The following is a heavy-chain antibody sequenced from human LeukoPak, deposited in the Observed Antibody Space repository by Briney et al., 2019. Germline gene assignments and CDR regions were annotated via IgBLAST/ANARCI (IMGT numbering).Heavy chain of an antibody. J-gene: IGHJ4*02. Sequence: PGGSLRLSCAASGFPFSTYAMSWVRQAPGKGLEWVSSIRGSDGSTYYADSVKGLFAISRDNSKNTLYLQMNSLRAEDTAIYYCAKDVYGDHGGLDYWGQGTLVTVSS. D-gene: IGHD4-23*01. V-gene: IGHV3-23*01. CDR2: IRGSDGST. CDR1: GFPFSTYA. CDR3: AKDVYGDHGGLDY.